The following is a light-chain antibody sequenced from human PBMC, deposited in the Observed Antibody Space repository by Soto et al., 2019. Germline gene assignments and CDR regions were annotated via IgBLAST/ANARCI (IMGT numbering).Light chain of an antibody. J-gene: IGLJ3*02. CDR3: QTWGAGIVG. V-gene: IGLV4-69*01. CDR2: LNTDGSH. CDR1: SGHSSYT. Sequence: QPVLTQSPSASASLGASVKLTCTLSSGHSSYTIAWHQQQPEKGPRYLMKLNTDGSHSRGDGIPDRFSGSRSGAERYLTISSLQSEDEADYYRQTWGAGIVGFGGGTKLTVL.